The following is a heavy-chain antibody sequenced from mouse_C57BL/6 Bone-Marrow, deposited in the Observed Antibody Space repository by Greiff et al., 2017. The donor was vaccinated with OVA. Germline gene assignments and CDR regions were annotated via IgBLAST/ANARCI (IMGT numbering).Heavy chain of an antibody. CDR1: GFSLTSYA. CDR3: ARSDYYGSSPWYFDV. D-gene: IGHD1-1*01. Sequence: QVQLKESGPGLVAPSQSLSITCTVSGFSLTSYAISWVRQPPGKGLEWLGVIWTSGGTNYNSALKSRLSISKDNSKSQVFLKMNSLQTDDTARYYCARSDYYGSSPWYFDVWGTGTTVTVSS. V-gene: IGHV2-9-1*01. J-gene: IGHJ1*03. CDR2: IWTSGGT.